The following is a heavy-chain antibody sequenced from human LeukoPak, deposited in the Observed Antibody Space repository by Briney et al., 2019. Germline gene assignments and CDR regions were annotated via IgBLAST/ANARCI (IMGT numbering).Heavy chain of an antibody. CDR1: GFTFDDYG. D-gene: IGHD2-15*01. V-gene: IGHV3-20*04. CDR3: ARGGGTDYFDY. CDR2: INWNGGST. J-gene: IGHJ4*02. Sequence: GGALRLSCAPSGFTFDDYGMSWVRQAPGRGLEGVSGINWNGGSTGYADSVKGRFTISRDNAKNSLYLQMNSLRAEDTALSYCARGGGTDYFDYWGQGTLVTVSS.